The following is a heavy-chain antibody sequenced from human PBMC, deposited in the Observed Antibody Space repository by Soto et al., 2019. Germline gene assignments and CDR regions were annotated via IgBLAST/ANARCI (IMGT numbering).Heavy chain of an antibody. CDR3: GLEPTGTGGFDY. J-gene: IGHJ4*02. CDR2: IDLDSSHT. CDR1: GHTFTGHH. D-gene: IGHD7-27*01. Sequence: QVQLAQSGPEVKMPGASVKVSCKASGHTFTGHHMHWVRQAPGQGLEWMAYIDLDSSHTKYAQRFQGRVTTTRDTSITTAYMELSGLRSDDTALYYCGLEPTGTGGFDYWGQGTVLTVSS. V-gene: IGHV1-2*02.